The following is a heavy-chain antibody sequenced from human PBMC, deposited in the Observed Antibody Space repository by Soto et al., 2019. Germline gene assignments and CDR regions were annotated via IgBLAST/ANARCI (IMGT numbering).Heavy chain of an antibody. CDR3: ARKGIAAAGATLKYNWFDP. CDR1: GGTFSSYA. V-gene: IGHV1-69*01. Sequence: QVQLVQSGAEVTKPGSSVKVSCKASGGTFSSYAISWVRQAPGQGLEWMGGIIPIFGTANYAQKFQGRVTITADESTSTAYMELSSLRSEDTAVYYCARKGIAAAGATLKYNWFDPWGQGSLVTVSS. J-gene: IGHJ5*02. D-gene: IGHD6-13*01. CDR2: IIPIFGTA.